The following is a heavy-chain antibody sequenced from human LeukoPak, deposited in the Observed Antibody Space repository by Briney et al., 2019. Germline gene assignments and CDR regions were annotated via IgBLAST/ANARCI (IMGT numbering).Heavy chain of an antibody. CDR3: ARDRYGTGSYDY. V-gene: IGHV1-18*04. Sequence: GASAKVSCKASGYTFTSYCMNWVRQAPGQGLEWMGWSSDYNGHKNYAQRLQGRVTMTTDTSTNIAYIELTSLIPDDTPLYYCARDRYGTGSYDYWGQGTLVAVSS. J-gene: IGHJ4*02. D-gene: IGHD3-10*01. CDR2: SSDYNGHK. CDR1: GYTFTSYC.